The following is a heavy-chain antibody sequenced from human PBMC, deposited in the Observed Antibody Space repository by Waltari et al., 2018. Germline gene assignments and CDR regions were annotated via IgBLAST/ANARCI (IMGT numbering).Heavy chain of an antibody. CDR3: AADRGRDPPRAFDI. D-gene: IGHD2-15*01. CDR2: IVVGSGNT. Sequence: QMQLVQSGPEVKKPGTSVKVSCKDSGFTFTSSAMQWLRLARGQRLEWIGWIVVGSGNTNYAQKFQERVTITRDMSTSTAYMELSSLRSEDTAVYYCAADRGRDPPRAFDIWGQGTMVTVSS. CDR1: GFTFTSSA. J-gene: IGHJ3*02. V-gene: IGHV1-58*02.